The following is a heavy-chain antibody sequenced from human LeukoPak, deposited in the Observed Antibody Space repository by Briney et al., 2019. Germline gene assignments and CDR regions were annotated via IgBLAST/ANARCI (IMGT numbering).Heavy chain of an antibody. J-gene: IGHJ4*02. Sequence: SQTLSLTCSVSGGSISSSGHYWGWIRQSPEKGLDWIGSIYSNGNTYYNPSVKSRVTISVDTSKNQFSLKLTSVTAAETAVYYCARSATVTTGYFDYWGQGALVTVSS. CDR1: GGSISSSGHY. CDR2: IYSNGNT. CDR3: ARSATVTTGYFDY. V-gene: IGHV4-39*07. D-gene: IGHD4-17*01.